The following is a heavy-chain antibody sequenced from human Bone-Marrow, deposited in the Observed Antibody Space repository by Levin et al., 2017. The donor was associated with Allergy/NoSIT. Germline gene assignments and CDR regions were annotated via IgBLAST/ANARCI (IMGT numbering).Heavy chain of an antibody. CDR3: AKGKGSTSPLDV. D-gene: IGHD2-2*01. CDR2: ISYDGSVK. V-gene: IGHV3-30*18. J-gene: IGHJ6*02. CDR1: GLTLSNYG. Sequence: GESLKISCVASGLTLSNYGMHWVRQAPGKGLEWVAVISYDGSVKYYVDSVKGRFTLSRDNSKNTVYLQMISLRTEDTALYFCAKGKGSTSPLDVWGQGTMVTVSS.